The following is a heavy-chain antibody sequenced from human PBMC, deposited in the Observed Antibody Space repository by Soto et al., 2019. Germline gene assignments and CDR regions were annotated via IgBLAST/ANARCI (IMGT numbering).Heavy chain of an antibody. D-gene: IGHD2-15*01. V-gene: IGHV3-23*01. Sequence: ESGGGLVQPGGSLRLSCAASGFTFSSYAMSWVRQAPGKGLEWVSAISGSGGSTYYADSVKGRFTISRDNSKNTLYLQMNSLRAEDTAVYYCAKVSCSGGSCYRYYYYGMDVWGQGTTVTVSS. J-gene: IGHJ6*02. CDR3: AKVSCSGGSCYRYYYYGMDV. CDR1: GFTFSSYA. CDR2: ISGSGGST.